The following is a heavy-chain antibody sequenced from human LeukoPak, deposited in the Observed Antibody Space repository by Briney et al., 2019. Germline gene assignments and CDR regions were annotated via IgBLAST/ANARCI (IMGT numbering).Heavy chain of an antibody. CDR2: IKQDGSEK. CDR3: ASWDSSGYDIDY. D-gene: IGHD3-22*01. CDR1: GFTFSNLW. J-gene: IGHJ4*02. V-gene: IGHV3-7*01. Sequence: GGSLRLSCAASGFTFSNLWMSWVRQAPGKGLKWVANIKQDGSEKYYVDSVKGRFTISRDNAQNSLYLQMNSLRAEDTAVYYCASWDSSGYDIDYWGQGTLVTVSS.